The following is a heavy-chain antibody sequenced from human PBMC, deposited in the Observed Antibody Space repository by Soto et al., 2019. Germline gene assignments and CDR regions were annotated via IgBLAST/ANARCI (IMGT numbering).Heavy chain of an antibody. CDR1: GYTFTSYD. CDR3: ARERSGRSDY. V-gene: IGHV1-8*01. D-gene: IGHD3-3*01. Sequence: QVQLVQSWAEVKKPGASVKVSCKASGYTFTSYDINWVRQATGQGLGGMGWMNPNSGNTGYAQKFQGRVTMTRNTSVSTAYMELRSLRYEDTAVYDCARERSGRSDYWGQGTMVTVSS. J-gene: IGHJ4*02. CDR2: MNPNSGNT.